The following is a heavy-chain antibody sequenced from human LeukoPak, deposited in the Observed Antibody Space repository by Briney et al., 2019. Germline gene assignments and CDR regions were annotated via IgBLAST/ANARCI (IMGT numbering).Heavy chain of an antibody. CDR1: GFTFSSYG. Sequence: GGSLRLSCAASGFTFSSYGMHWVRQAPGKGLEWVAVIWYDGSNKYYADSVKGRFTISRDNSKNTLYLQMNSLRAEDTAVYYCARGQNALTTYYYYGMDVWGRGTTITVSS. V-gene: IGHV3-33*01. CDR2: IWYDGSNK. CDR3: ARGQNALTTYYYYGMDV. D-gene: IGHD1-1*01. J-gene: IGHJ6*02.